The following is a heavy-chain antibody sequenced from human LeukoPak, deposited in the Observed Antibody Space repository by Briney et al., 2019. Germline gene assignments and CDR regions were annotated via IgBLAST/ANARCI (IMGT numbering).Heavy chain of an antibody. Sequence: GASVKVSCKASGYTFSNYGISWVRQAPGQGLEWMGWINTNTGNPTYAQGFTGRFVFSLDTSVSTTYLQISGLKAEDTAVYYCARAYQRLGGLSFPDSWGQGTLVTVSS. CDR2: INTNTGNP. V-gene: IGHV7-4-1*02. CDR1: GYTFSNYG. J-gene: IGHJ5*01. CDR3: ARAYQRLGGLSFPDS. D-gene: IGHD3-16*02.